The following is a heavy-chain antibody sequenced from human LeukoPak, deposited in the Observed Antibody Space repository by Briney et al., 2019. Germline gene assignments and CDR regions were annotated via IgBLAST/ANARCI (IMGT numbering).Heavy chain of an antibody. Sequence: GGSLRLSCAASGFSFSTHWMSWFRQAPGKGLEWVALIKQDGSVIHYVDSVKGRFTISRDNAKNSLSLQMNSLRADDTAVYYCARSPYTSGWYGVGYWGQGTLVTVSS. J-gene: IGHJ4*02. V-gene: IGHV3-7*01. CDR1: GFSFSTHW. CDR3: ARSPYTSGWYGVGY. CDR2: IKQDGSVI. D-gene: IGHD6-19*01.